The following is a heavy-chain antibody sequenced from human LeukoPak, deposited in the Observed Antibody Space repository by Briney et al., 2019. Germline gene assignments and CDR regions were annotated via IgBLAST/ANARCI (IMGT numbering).Heavy chain of an antibody. D-gene: IGHD5-18*01. V-gene: IGHV4-4*02. J-gene: IGHJ4*02. CDR3: ASFLRGYTYGYGY. Sequence: SETLSLTCAVSGGSISSNNWWSRVRQPPGKGLEWIGEIYHSGSTNYNPSLRSRVTISVDKSKNQFSLKLSSVTAADTAVYYCASFLRGYTYGYGYWGQGTLVTVSS. CDR1: GGSISSNNW. CDR2: IYHSGST.